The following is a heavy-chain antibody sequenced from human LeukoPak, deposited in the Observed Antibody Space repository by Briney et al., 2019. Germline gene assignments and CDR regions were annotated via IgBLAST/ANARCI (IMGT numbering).Heavy chain of an antibody. CDR2: IKSKTDGGTT. CDR1: GFTFSYYS. J-gene: IGHJ4*02. CDR3: TTGGPYGDYEDFDY. D-gene: IGHD4-17*01. Sequence: PGGSLRLSCSASGFTFSYYSMNWVRQAPGKGLEWVGRIKSKTDGGTTDYAAPVKGRFTISRDDSKNTLYLQMNSLKTEDTAVYYCTTGGPYGDYEDFDYWGQGTLVTVSS. V-gene: IGHV3-15*07.